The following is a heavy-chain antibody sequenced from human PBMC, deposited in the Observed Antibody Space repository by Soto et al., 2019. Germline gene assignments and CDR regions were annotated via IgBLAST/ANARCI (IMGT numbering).Heavy chain of an antibody. CDR2: INHSGST. CDR1: GGSFSGYY. Sequence: PSETLSLTCAVYGGSFSGYYLSWIRQPPGKGLEWIGEINHSGSTNYNPSLKSRVTISVDTSKNQFSLKLSSVTAADTAVYYCASHSSGWHFDYWGQGTLVTVSS. CDR3: ASHSSGWHFDY. D-gene: IGHD6-19*01. J-gene: IGHJ4*02. V-gene: IGHV4-34*01.